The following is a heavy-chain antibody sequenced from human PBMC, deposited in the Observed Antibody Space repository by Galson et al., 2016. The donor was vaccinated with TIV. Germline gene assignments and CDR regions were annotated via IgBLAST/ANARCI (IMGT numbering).Heavy chain of an antibody. Sequence: SLRLSCAASGFSFSNDWMSWVRQAPGKGLEWVANIRQDGGEKYYVDSVKGRFTISRDNAKNSLYLQMNSLRAEDTAVYYCARYLRSSNFDYWGRGTLVTVSS. CDR3: ARYLRSSNFDY. V-gene: IGHV3-7*01. J-gene: IGHJ4*02. CDR2: IRQDGGEK. CDR1: GFSFSNDW.